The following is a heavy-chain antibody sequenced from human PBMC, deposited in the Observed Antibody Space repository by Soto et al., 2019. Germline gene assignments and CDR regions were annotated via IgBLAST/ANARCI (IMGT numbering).Heavy chain of an antibody. D-gene: IGHD1-7*01. CDR3: AKDRRAGGNYGFDSDF. J-gene: IGHJ4*02. CDR1: GFTFSSYG. V-gene: IGHV3-23*01. Sequence: EVQLLESGGGLVQPGGSLILSCAASGFTFSSYGMTWVRQAPGKGLEWVSFSSATGAGTYYADSVKGRFTISRDNSKNTLYLQITSLRADDTAVYYCAKDRRAGGNYGFDSDFWGQGALVIVSS. CDR2: SSATGAGT.